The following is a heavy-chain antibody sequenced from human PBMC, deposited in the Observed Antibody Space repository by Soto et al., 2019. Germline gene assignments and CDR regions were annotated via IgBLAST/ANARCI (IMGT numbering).Heavy chain of an antibody. V-gene: IGHV4-30-4*01. Sequence: QVQLQESGPGLVKPSQTLSLTCTVSGGSISSGDYYWSWIRQPPGKGLEWIGYIYYSGSTYYNPSITSRVTLLLDTPSNQCSLRLSSLTAADTAVYYCATFGVIGEPFDYWGQGTLVTVSS. CDR1: GGSISSGDYY. D-gene: IGHD3-10*01. CDR3: ATFGVIGEPFDY. CDR2: IYYSGST. J-gene: IGHJ4*02.